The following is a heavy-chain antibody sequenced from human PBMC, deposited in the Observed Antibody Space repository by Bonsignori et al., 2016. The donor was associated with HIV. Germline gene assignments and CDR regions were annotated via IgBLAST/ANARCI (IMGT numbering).Heavy chain of an antibody. V-gene: IGHV4-38-2*02. CDR2: IYHSGST. CDR3: ARVGTVRFGELLPNCLLDY. J-gene: IGHJ4*02. D-gene: IGHD3-10*01. Sequence: WIRQPPGKGLEWIGSIYHSGSTYYNPSLKSRVTISVDTSKNQFSLKLSSVTAADTAVYYCARVGTVRFGELLPNCLLDYWGQGTLVTVSS.